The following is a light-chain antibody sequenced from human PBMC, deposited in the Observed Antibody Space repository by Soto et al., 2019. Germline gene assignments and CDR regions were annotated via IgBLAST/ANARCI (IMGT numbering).Light chain of an antibody. Sequence: QSVLTQPASVSGSPGQSITISCTGSSSDVGKYNFVSWYQQHPGKAPKLMIYDVGNRPSGVSNRFSGSKSGNTASLTISGLQAEDEADYYCSSYTTISTYVFGTGTQLTVL. CDR1: SSDVGKYNF. V-gene: IGLV2-14*03. CDR2: DVG. J-gene: IGLJ1*01. CDR3: SSYTTISTYV.